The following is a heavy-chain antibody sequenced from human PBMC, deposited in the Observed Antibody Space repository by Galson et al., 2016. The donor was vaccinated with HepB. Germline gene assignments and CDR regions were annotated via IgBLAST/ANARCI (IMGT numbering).Heavy chain of an antibody. CDR3: ATVEGSGGPAGRVY. J-gene: IGHJ4*02. V-gene: IGHV3-23*01. D-gene: IGHD6-19*01. CDR2: ISGRDGIT. Sequence: SLRLSCAASGFSFSNYAMSWVRQAPGKGLQWVSVISGRDGITYYADSVKGRFTIYRDNSKNTLYLQMNSLRAEDTAVSYWATVEGSGGPAGRVYGGQGTLVTVSS. CDR1: GFSFSNYA.